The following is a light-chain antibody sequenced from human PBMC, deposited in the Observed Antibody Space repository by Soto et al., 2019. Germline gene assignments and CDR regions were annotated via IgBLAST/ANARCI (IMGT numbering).Light chain of an antibody. CDR1: QSVSSSY. CDR2: GAS. Sequence: EIVLTQSPGTLSLSPGERATLSCRASQSVSSSYLAWYQQKPGQAPRLLIYGASRRATGIPARFSGSGSGTDFTLTISSLEPEDFAVYYCQQRSNWPLTFGGGTKVDIK. CDR3: QQRSNWPLT. J-gene: IGKJ4*01. V-gene: IGKV3D-20*02.